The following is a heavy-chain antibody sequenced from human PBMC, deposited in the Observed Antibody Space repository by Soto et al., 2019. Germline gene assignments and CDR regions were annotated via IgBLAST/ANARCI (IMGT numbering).Heavy chain of an antibody. J-gene: IGHJ6*03. V-gene: IGHV2-26*01. CDR3: ARIRGVSTYMDV. CDR2: IFSKDEK. CDR1: GFSLNNAGMG. Sequence: QVSLKESGPVLVKPTETLTLTCTVSGFSLNNAGMGVSWIRQPPGKALEWPAHIFSKDEKSYSTSLKSRLTISKDTSKSQVVLTLTNTDPVDTATYYCARIRGVSTYMDVWGTGTTVTVSS.